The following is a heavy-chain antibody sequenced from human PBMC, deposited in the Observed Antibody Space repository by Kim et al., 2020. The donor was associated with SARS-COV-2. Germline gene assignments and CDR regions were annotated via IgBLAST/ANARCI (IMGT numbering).Heavy chain of an antibody. J-gene: IGHJ6*02. V-gene: IGHV4-34*01. CDR3: ARGKRGDYVRYYYGMDV. Sequence: SETLSLTCAVYGGSFSGYYWSWIRQPPGKGLEWIGEINHSGSTNYNPSLKSRVTISVDTSKNQFSLKLSSVTAADTAVYYCARGKRGDYVRYYYGMDVWGQGTTVTVSS. CDR1: GGSFSGYY. CDR2: INHSGST. D-gene: IGHD4-17*01.